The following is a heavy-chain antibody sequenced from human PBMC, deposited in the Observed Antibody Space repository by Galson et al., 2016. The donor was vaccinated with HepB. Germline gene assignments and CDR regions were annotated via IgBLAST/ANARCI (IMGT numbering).Heavy chain of an antibody. V-gene: IGHV3-33*07. CDR2: INKDGSKL. J-gene: IGHJ4*02. D-gene: IGHD1-20*01. CDR3: ARNNWICGAPRCSAQDY. CDR1: GFTFSQYG. Sequence: SLRLSCAASGFTFSQYGMYWVRQAPGKGLEWVAAINKDGSKLYYEGSVKGRFTISRDNSRNTLYLQVDSLRAEDAAMYYCARNNWICGAPRCSAQDYWGQGTLVIVSS.